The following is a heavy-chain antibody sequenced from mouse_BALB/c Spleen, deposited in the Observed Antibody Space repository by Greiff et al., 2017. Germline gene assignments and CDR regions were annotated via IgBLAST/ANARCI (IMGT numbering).Heavy chain of an antibody. Sequence: EVKLVESGGGLVQPGGSRKLSCAASGFTFSSFGMHWVRQAPEKGLEWVAYISSGSSTIYYADTVKGRFTISRDNPKNTLFLQMTSLRSEDTAMYYCARRNYYGSSRGFDVWGAGTTVTVSS. CDR2: ISSGSSTI. J-gene: IGHJ1*01. CDR1: GFTFSSFG. D-gene: IGHD1-1*01. CDR3: ARRNYYGSSRGFDV. V-gene: IGHV5-17*02.